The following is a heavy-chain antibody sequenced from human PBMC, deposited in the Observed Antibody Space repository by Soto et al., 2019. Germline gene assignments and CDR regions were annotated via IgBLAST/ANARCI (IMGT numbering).Heavy chain of an antibody. CDR1: GFTFSSYE. Sequence: LRLSCAASGFTFSSYEMNWVRQAPGKGLEWVSYISSSGSTIYYADSVKGRFTISRDNAKNSLYLQMNSLRAEDTAVYYCARDRGFSNWFDPWGQGTLVTVSS. CDR2: ISSSGSTI. J-gene: IGHJ5*02. D-gene: IGHD3-3*01. CDR3: ARDRGFSNWFDP. V-gene: IGHV3-48*03.